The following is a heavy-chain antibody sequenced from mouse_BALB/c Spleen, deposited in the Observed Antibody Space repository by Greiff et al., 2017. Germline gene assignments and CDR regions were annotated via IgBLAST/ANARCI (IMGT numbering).Heavy chain of an antibody. J-gene: IGHJ2*01. V-gene: IGHV14-3*02. CDR2: IDPANGNT. CDR1: GFNIKDTY. CDR3: ASPNYYGSSYFDD. D-gene: IGHD1-1*01. Sequence: VQLQQSGAELVKPGASVKLSCTASGFNIKDTYMHWVKQRPEQGLEWIGRIDPANGNTKYDPKFQGKATITADTSSNTAYLQLSSLTSEDTAVYYCASPNYYGSSYFDDWGQGTTLTVSS.